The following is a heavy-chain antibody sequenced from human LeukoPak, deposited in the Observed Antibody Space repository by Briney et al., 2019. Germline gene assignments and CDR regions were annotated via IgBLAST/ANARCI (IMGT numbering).Heavy chain of an antibody. CDR2: IIPIFGTA. Sequence: SVKVSCKASGGTFSSYAISWVRQAPGQGLEWMGGIIPIFGTANYAQKFQGRVTITADESTSTAYIELSSLRSEDTAVYYCARDSFRYDFWSGYYTENWFDPWGQGTLVTVSS. D-gene: IGHD3-3*01. J-gene: IGHJ5*02. CDR3: ARDSFRYDFWSGYYTENWFDP. V-gene: IGHV1-69*13. CDR1: GGTFSSYA.